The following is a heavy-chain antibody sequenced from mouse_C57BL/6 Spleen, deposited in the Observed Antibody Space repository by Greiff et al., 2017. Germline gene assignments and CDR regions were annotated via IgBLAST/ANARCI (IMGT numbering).Heavy chain of an antibody. CDR1: GYSFTGYY. CDR3: ARRDDFTYAMDY. CDR2: INPSTGGT. D-gene: IGHD2-4*01. Sequence: VQLQQSGPELVKPGASVKISCKASGYSFTGYYIHWVKQSSEKSLEWIGEINPSTGGTSYNQKFKGKATLTVDKSSSTAYRQLKSLTSEDSAVYYCARRDDFTYAMDYWGQGTSVTVSS. J-gene: IGHJ4*01. V-gene: IGHV1-43*01.